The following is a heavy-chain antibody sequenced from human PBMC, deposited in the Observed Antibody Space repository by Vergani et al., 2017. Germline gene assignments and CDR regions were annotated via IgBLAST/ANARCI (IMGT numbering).Heavy chain of an antibody. D-gene: IGHD3-9*01. J-gene: IGHJ1*01. CDR1: GYTFSNYY. CDR2: INPSGGHT. CDR3: GRGERGILTGYRY. V-gene: IGHV1-46*03. Sequence: QVQVVQSGAEVKKSGASVKVSCKTSGYTFSNYYMHWVRQAPGQGLEWMGIINPSGGHTNYAQKFQGRVTMIRDTSTSTVYMALSSLRSEDTAIYYCGRGERGILTGYRYWGQGTLVTVSA.